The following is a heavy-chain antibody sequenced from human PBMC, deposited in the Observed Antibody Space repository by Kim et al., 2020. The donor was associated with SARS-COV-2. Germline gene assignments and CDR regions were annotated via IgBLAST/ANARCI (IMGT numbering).Heavy chain of an antibody. D-gene: IGHD3-22*01. CDR1: GFTFSSYG. V-gene: IGHV3-30*18. Sequence: GGSLRLSCAASGFTFSSYGMHWVRQAPGKGLEWVAVISYDGSNKYYADSVKGRFTISRDNSKNTLYLQMNSLRAEDTAVYYCAKPRGYYDSSGYYYVDYWGQGTLVTVSS. CDR2: ISYDGSNK. J-gene: IGHJ4*02. CDR3: AKPRGYYDSSGYYYVDY.